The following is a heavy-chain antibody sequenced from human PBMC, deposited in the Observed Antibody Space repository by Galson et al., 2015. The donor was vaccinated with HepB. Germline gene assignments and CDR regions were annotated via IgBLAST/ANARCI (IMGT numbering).Heavy chain of an antibody. Sequence: SLRLSCAASGFTFSSYAMHWVRQALGKGLEWVAVISYDGSNKYYADSVKGRFTISRDNSKNTLYLQMNSLRAEDTAVYYCARAPLRYYDSTGYYLYWGQGTLVTLSS. V-gene: IGHV3-30-3*01. CDR3: ARAPLRYYDSTGYYLY. J-gene: IGHJ4*02. CDR1: GFTFSSYA. D-gene: IGHD3-22*01. CDR2: ISYDGSNK.